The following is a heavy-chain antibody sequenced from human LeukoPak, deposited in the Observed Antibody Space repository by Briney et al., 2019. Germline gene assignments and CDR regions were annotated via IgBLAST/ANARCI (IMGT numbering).Heavy chain of an antibody. CDR1: GYTFTSYY. V-gene: IGHV1-46*01. CDR3: ATRIAAAGTRYYYYYGMDV. Sequence: ASVNVSCKASGYTFTSYYMHWVRQAPGQGLEWMGIINPSGGSTSYAQKFQGRVTMTRDTSTSTVYMELSSLRSEDTAVYYCATRIAAAGTRYYYYYGMDVWGQGTTVTVSS. J-gene: IGHJ6*02. CDR2: INPSGGST. D-gene: IGHD6-13*01.